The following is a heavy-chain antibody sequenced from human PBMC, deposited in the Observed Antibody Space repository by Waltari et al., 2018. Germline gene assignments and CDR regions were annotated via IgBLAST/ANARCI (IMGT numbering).Heavy chain of an antibody. CDR2: ISGSGGST. CDR1: GFTFSSYA. D-gene: IGHD2-2*01. Sequence: EVQLVESGGGLVQPGGSLRLSCAASGFTFSSYAMSWVRQAPGKGLEWVSAISGSGGSTYYADSVKGRFTISRDNSKNTLYRQMNSLRAEDTAVYYCAKNVVVPAAIGYYMDVWGKGTTVTVSS. J-gene: IGHJ6*03. CDR3: AKNVVVPAAIGYYMDV. V-gene: IGHV3-23*04.